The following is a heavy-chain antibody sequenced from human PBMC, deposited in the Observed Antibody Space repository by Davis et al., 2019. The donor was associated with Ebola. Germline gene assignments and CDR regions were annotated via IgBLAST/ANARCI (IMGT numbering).Heavy chain of an antibody. D-gene: IGHD5-18*01. CDR3: AKESGNTANTHFDY. J-gene: IGHJ4*02. CDR2: ISGSGGST. V-gene: IGHV3-23*01. CDR1: GFTFSSYA. Sequence: GESLKISCAASGFTFSSYAISWVRQAPGKGLEWVSAISGSGGSTYYADSVKGRFTISRDNSKNTLYLQMNSLRAEDTAVYYCAKESGNTANTHFDYWGQGTLVTVSS.